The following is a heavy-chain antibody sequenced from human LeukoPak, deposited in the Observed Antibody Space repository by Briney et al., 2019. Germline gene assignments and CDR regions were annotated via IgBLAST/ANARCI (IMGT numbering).Heavy chain of an antibody. V-gene: IGHV1-58*01. Sequence: SVKVSCKASGFTFTSSAVQWVRQARGQRLEWIGWIVVGSGNTNYAQKFQERVTITRDMSTSTAYMELSSLRSEDTAVYYCAAEAVVIAISAFDIWGQGTMVTVSS. CDR1: GFTFTSSA. J-gene: IGHJ3*02. CDR2: IVVGSGNT. D-gene: IGHD2-21*01. CDR3: AAEAVVIAISAFDI.